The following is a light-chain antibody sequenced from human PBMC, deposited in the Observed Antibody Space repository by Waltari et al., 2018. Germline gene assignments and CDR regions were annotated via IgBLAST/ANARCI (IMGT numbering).Light chain of an antibody. CDR1: HSISTS. Sequence: DIQMTQSPSSLSASVGDRVTITCRASHSISTSVNWYQQKPGKAPRLLVYASSGLQSGVPSKFSGGGFGANFTLNRTSLEPEDFATYYCQQSYDNPLTFGGGTRVESK. J-gene: IGKJ4*01. CDR3: QQSYDNPLT. V-gene: IGKV1-39*01. CDR2: ASS.